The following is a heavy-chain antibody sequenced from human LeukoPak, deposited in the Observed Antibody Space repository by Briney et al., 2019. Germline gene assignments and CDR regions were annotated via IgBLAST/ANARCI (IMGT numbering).Heavy chain of an antibody. V-gene: IGHV3-9*03. CDR2: ISWNSGNI. Sequence: GRSLRLSCTASGFTFDDYAMHWVRQAPGRGLEWVSGISWNSGNIDYADSVRGRFAISRDNAKNSLYLQMNSLRAEDMALYYCAKDIGQLGRGYMDVWGKGTTVTVSS. D-gene: IGHD6-6*01. J-gene: IGHJ6*03. CDR1: GFTFDDYA. CDR3: AKDIGQLGRGYMDV.